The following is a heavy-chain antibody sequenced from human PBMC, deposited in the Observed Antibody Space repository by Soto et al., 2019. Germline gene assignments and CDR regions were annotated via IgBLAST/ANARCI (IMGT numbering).Heavy chain of an antibody. J-gene: IGHJ6*02. V-gene: IGHV3-30-3*01. Sequence: QVQLVESGGAVVQPGRSLRLSCAASGFTFSSYAMYWVRQAPGKGLEWVAVISYDGNNKYYADSVKGRFTISRDNSKNARYLQMNSLTAEDTAVYYCAGAGCDGGICSTLVGPRSGLAVWGQGTTSTVSS. CDR3: AGAGCDGGICSTLVGPRSGLAV. CDR1: GFTFSSYA. CDR2: ISYDGNNK. D-gene: IGHD2-15*01.